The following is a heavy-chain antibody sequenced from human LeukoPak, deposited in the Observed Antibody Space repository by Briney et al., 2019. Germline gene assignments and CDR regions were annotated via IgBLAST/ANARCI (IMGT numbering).Heavy chain of an antibody. CDR2: INPNSGGT. V-gene: IGHV1-2*02. CDR1: GYTFTGYY. CDR3: ARYGVVVPAAMFDY. J-gene: IGHJ4*02. Sequence: ASVKVSYKASGYTFTGYYMHWVRQAPGQGLEWMGWINPNSGGTNYAQKFQGRVTMTRDTSISTAYMELSRLRSDDTAVYYCARYGVVVPAAMFDYWGQGTLVTVSS. D-gene: IGHD2-2*01.